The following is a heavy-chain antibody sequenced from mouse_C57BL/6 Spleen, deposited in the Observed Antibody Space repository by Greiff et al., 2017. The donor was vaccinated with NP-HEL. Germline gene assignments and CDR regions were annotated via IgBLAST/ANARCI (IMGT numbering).Heavy chain of an antibody. CDR3: ARNVVALDY. V-gene: IGHV5-17*01. Sequence: EVKLMVSGGGLVKPGGSLKLSCAASGFTFSDYGMHWVRQAPEKGLEWVAYISSGSSTIYYADTVKGRFTISRDNAKNTLFLQMTSLRSEDTAMYYCARNVVALDYWGQGTTLTVSS. CDR2: ISSGSSTI. D-gene: IGHD1-1*01. CDR1: GFTFSDYG. J-gene: IGHJ2*01.